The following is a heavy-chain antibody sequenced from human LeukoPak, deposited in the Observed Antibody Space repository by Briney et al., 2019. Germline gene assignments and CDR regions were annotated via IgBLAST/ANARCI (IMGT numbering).Heavy chain of an antibody. Sequence: GGSLRLSCAASGFTFSSYSMNWVRQAPGKGLEWVSYISSSSSTIYYADSVKGRFTIPRDNAKNSLYLQMNSLRAEDTAVYYCARVTYYYGSGGRNYMDVWGKGTTVTVSS. D-gene: IGHD3-10*01. V-gene: IGHV3-48*01. J-gene: IGHJ6*03. CDR3: ARVTYYYGSGGRNYMDV. CDR2: ISSSSSTI. CDR1: GFTFSSYS.